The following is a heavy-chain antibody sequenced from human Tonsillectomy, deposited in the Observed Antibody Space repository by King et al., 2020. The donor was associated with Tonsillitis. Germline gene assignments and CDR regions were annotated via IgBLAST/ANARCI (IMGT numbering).Heavy chain of an antibody. CDR1: GFTFSAYW. CDR2: ITPDGSGA. Sequence: EVQLVESGGALVQPGGSPRLSCSASGFTFSAYWMHWVRQAPGKGLVWVARITPDGSGAVYADSVKGRITISRDNAKNTVFLHMNSLTVEDTAVYYCAKDSNVWVIDSRGQGTLVTVSS. J-gene: IGHJ4*02. D-gene: IGHD2-8*01. CDR3: AKDSNVWVIDS. V-gene: IGHV3-74*03.